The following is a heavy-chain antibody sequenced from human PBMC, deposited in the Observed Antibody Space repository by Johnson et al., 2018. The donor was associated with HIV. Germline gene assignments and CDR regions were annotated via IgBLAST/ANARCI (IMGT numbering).Heavy chain of an antibody. CDR3: ARDVAATMIVVGGAYDAFDI. J-gene: IGHJ3*02. V-gene: IGHV3-30*14. D-gene: IGHD3-22*01. CDR2: ISYDGSNT. CDR1: GFTFSSYA. Sequence: QVQLVESGGGVVQPGRSLRLSCAASGFTFSSYAMHWVRQAPGKGLEWVAVISYDGSNTYYADSVKGRFTISRDHAKNSLYLQMNSLRAEDTAVYYCARDVAATMIVVGGAYDAFDIWGQGTMVTVSS.